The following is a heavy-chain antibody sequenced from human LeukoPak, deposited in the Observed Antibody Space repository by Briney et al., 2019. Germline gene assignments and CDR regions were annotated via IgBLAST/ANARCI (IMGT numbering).Heavy chain of an antibody. J-gene: IGHJ4*02. D-gene: IGHD5-18*01. CDR2: IKKDGSEK. Sequence: TGGSLRLSCAASGFTFNSHWMSWVRQAPGKGREGVANIKKDGSEKYYVDAVKGRFTISRDNAKTSLYLQMNSLRAEDTAVYYCARDLSGIAGYTYGRGIDYWGQGTLVTVSS. CDR1: GFTFNSHW. V-gene: IGHV3-7*01. CDR3: ARDLSGIAGYTYGRGIDY.